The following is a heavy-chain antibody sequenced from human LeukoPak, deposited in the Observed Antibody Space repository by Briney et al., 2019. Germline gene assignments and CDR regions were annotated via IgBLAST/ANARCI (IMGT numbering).Heavy chain of an antibody. CDR1: GFTFTSYA. CDR3: ARGLLGIDF. D-gene: IGHD2-8*02. V-gene: IGHV3-23*01. Sequence: GGSLRLSCAASGFTFTSYAMTWVRQAPGKGLEWVSTITVSGDSTYYADSVKGRFTISRDNSQNTLYLQMNSLRAEDTAVYYCARGLLGIDFWGRGTLVTVSS. J-gene: IGHJ4*02. CDR2: ITVSGDST.